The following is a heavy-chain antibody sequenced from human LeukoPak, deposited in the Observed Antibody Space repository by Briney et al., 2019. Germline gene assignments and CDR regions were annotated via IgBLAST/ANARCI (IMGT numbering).Heavy chain of an antibody. Sequence: PSETLSLTCAVYGGPFSVYYWSWIRQPPGKGLEWIGEITHSGSTNYNPSLKSRVTLSVDTSKNQFSLKLSSVTAADTAVYYCARGRVIAAAKPFDHWGQGTLVTVSS. CDR3: ARGRVIAAAKPFDH. J-gene: IGHJ4*02. D-gene: IGHD6-13*01. CDR2: ITHSGST. CDR1: GGPFSVYY. V-gene: IGHV4-34*01.